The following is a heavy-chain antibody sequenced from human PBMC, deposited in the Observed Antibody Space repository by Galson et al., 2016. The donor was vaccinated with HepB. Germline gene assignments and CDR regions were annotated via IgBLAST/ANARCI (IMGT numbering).Heavy chain of an antibody. V-gene: IGHV4-61*02. J-gene: IGHJ3*02. CDR1: GGSISSGSYY. CDR2: IYTSGSP. Sequence: TLSLTCTVSGGSISSGSYYWSWIRQPAGKGLEWIGRIYTSGSPNYNPSLKSRVTISADTSNNQFSLKLRSVTAADTAVYYFARDFSVNWAFDIWGQGTMVTVSS. CDR3: ARDFSVNWAFDI. D-gene: IGHD1-20*01.